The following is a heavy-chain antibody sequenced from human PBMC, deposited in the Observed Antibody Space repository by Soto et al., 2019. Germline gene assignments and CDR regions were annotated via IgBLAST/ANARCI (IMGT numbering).Heavy chain of an antibody. V-gene: IGHV5-10-1*01. CDR2: IDPSDSYS. CDR3: ARHAYDSSGYYHY. D-gene: IGHD3-22*01. J-gene: IGHJ4*02. Sequence: PGESLKISCKGSGYSFTSYWISWVRQMPGKGLEWMGRIDPSDSYSDYSPSFQGHVTISADKSISTAYLQWSSLKASDTAMYHCARHAYDSSGYYHYWGQGTLVTVSS. CDR1: GYSFTSYW.